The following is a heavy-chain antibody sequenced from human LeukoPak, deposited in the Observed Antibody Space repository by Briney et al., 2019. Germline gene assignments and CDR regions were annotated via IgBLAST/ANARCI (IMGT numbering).Heavy chain of an antibody. J-gene: IGHJ4*02. Sequence: PGGSLRLSCAASGFTFSNAWMSWVRQAPGKGLEWVSAISGSGGNTYYADSVNGRFTISRDNSKNTLYLQMDSLRADDTAVYYFAKAAFSRTSYFDYWGQGTLVTVSS. D-gene: IGHD3-3*02. CDR2: ISGSGGNT. CDR1: GFTFSNAW. CDR3: AKAAFSRTSYFDY. V-gene: IGHV3-23*01.